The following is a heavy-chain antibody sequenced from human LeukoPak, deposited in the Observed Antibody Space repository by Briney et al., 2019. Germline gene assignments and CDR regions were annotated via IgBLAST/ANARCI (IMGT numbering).Heavy chain of an antibody. Sequence: SVKVSFKASGYTFTSYYMHWVRQAPGQGLEWMVIINPSGGSTSYAQKFQGRVTMTRDTSTSTVYMELSSLRSEDTAVYYCARASCSSTSCYYYFDYWGQGTLVTVSS. J-gene: IGHJ4*02. D-gene: IGHD2-2*01. V-gene: IGHV1-46*03. CDR3: ARASCSSTSCYYYFDY. CDR2: INPSGGST. CDR1: GYTFTSYY.